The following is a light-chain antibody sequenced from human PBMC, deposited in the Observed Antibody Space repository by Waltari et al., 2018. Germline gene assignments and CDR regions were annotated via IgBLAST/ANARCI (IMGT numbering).Light chain of an antibody. CDR3: SSFTRSRTWL. V-gene: IGLV2-14*03. J-gene: IGLJ3*02. Sequence: QSALTQPASVSGSPGQSTTIPSTGSDSDILPYNQFSWYQQHPGRAPKLIIFGVSDRPSGVSNRFSGSKSGHTASLTISGLQAEDEADYYCSSFTRSRTWLFGGGTKVTVL. CDR2: GVS. CDR1: DSDILPYNQ.